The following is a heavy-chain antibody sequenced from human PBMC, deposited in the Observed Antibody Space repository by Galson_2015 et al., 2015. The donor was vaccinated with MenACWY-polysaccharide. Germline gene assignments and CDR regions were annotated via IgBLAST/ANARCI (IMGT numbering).Heavy chain of an antibody. D-gene: IGHD3-16*01. V-gene: IGHV4-31*03. J-gene: IGHJ5*02. CDR3: ARGGRAVSDRNWFDP. Sequence: TLSLTCTVSGDSITSGGYFWSWIRQHPGKGLEWIASISFDGGTYYNPSLKSRVIISLDTPNNQPNNQFSLKLNSVTAADTAVYYRARGGRAVSDRNWFDPWGQGTLVTVSS. CDR2: ISFDGGT. CDR1: GDSITSGGYF.